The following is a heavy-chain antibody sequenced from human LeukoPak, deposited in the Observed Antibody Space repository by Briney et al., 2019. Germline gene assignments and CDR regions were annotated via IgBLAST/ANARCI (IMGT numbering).Heavy chain of an antibody. Sequence: GESLKISCKGSGYSFTSYWIGWVRQMPGKGLEWMGIIYPGDSDTRYSPSFQGQVTISADKSISTAYLQWSSLKASDTAMYSCARLLAAAGPLSPFDYWGQGTLVTVSS. CDR3: ARLLAAAGPLSPFDY. CDR1: GYSFTSYW. D-gene: IGHD6-13*01. J-gene: IGHJ4*02. V-gene: IGHV5-51*01. CDR2: IYPGDSDT.